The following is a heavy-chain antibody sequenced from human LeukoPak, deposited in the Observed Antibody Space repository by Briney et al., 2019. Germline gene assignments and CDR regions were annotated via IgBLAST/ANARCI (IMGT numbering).Heavy chain of an antibody. V-gene: IGHV4-34*01. CDR1: GGSFSGYY. CDR3: ARGHSDYYGSGSYYKA. Sequence: TSETLSLTCVVYGGSFSGYYWTWIRQPPGKGLEWIGEINHSGSTNHNPSLKSRVTISIDTSKNQFSLTLTSVTAADTAVYYCARGHSDYYGSGSYYKAWGQGTLVTVSS. D-gene: IGHD3-10*01. J-gene: IGHJ5*02. CDR2: INHSGST.